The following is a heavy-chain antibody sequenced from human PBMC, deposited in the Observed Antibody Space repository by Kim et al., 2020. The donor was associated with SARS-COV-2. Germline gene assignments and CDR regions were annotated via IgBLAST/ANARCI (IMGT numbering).Heavy chain of an antibody. V-gene: IGHV1-18*01. CDR3: ARQAVAGSFDY. J-gene: IGHJ4*02. D-gene: IGHD6-19*01. Sequence: NYEQKFKGTVTMTPDTSTSTAYMELRSLRSDDTAVYYCARQAVAGSFDYWGQGTLVTVSS.